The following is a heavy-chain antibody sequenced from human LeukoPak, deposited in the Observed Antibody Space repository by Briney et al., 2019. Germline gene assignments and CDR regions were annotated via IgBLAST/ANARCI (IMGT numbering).Heavy chain of an antibody. V-gene: IGHV1-46*01. CDR1: GYTFTSYY. CDR2: INPSGGST. J-gene: IGHJ4*02. D-gene: IGHD3-10*01. CDR3: ARDRRYGSGSYYLVY. Sequence: DSVKVSCKASGYTFTSYYMHWVRQAPGQGLEWMGIINPSGGSTSYAQKFQGRVTMTRDTSTSTVYMELSSLRSEDTAVYYCARDRRYGSGSYYLVYWGQGTLVTVSS.